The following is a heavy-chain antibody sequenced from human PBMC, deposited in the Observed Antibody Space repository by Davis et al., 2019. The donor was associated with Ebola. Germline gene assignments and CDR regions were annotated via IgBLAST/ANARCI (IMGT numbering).Heavy chain of an antibody. J-gene: IGHJ3*01. CDR3: AKDTSNVWFDV. D-gene: IGHD1-26*01. CDR2: LGLSGDT. CDR1: GFVFSSYV. Sequence: GESLKISCAASGFVFSSYVMSWVRRAPGTGLALFSTLGLSGDTYYADSVKGRFTISRDNSMNTLHLQMNSLRVEDTAIYYCAKDTSNVWFDVWGQGTMVTVSS. V-gene: IGHV3-23*01.